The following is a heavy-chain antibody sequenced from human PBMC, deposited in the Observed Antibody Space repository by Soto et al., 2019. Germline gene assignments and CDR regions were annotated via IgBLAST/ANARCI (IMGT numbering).Heavy chain of an antibody. CDR3: VRAGHVFDVHYYGMDL. D-gene: IGHD3-10*01. CDR2: ISSSGTYI. V-gene: IGHV3-21*01. J-gene: IGHJ6*02. CDR1: GFTFDDYS. Sequence: GGSLRLSCEASGFTFDDYSMDWVRQAPEKGLEWVSSISSSGTYIYYADSVKGRFAISRDNANNVMYLQMDTLRAEDTAVYYCVRAGHVFDVHYYGMDLWGQGTTVTVSS.